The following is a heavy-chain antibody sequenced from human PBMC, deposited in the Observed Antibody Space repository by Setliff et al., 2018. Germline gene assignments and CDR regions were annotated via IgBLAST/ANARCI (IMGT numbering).Heavy chain of an antibody. D-gene: IGHD2-2*01. CDR1: GYTSTSYG. V-gene: IGHV1-18*01. CDR3: ARDPSLYCSSTSCSPHWFDP. Sequence: ASVKVSCKASGYTSTSYGISWVRQAPGQGLEWMGWISAYNGNTNYAQKLQGRVTMTTDTSTSTAYMELRSLRSDDTAVYYCARDPSLYCSSTSCSPHWFDPWGQGTLVTVS. J-gene: IGHJ5*02. CDR2: ISAYNGNT.